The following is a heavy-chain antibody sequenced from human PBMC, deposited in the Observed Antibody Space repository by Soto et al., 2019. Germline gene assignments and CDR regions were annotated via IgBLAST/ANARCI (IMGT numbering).Heavy chain of an antibody. V-gene: IGHV1-18*01. CDR1: GYTFTRYG. J-gene: IGHJ6*02. CDR3: AKNGQPPYYYYGLDV. Sequence: ASVKVSCKASGYTFTRYGISWVRQAPGQGLEWMGWISGYNGDSNYAQKFQGRVSMTMDTSTGTAYMELRSLTSDDTAVYYCAKNGQPPYYYYGLDVWG. D-gene: IGHD2-8*01. CDR2: ISGYNGDS.